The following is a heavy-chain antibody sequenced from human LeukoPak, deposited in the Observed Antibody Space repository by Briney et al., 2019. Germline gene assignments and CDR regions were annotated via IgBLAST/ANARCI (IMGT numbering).Heavy chain of an antibody. CDR1: GGTFSSYA. CDR2: IIASLEMT. CDR3: ARSSMVRRIHFDY. D-gene: IGHD3-10*01. V-gene: IGHV1-69*04. J-gene: IGHJ4*02. Sequence: SVKVSCKASGGTFSSYAISWVRQAPGQGLEWMGNIIASLEMTNYAQKFQGRVTITADTSTSTAYMELSSLRSEDTAVYYCARSSMVRRIHFDYWGQGTLVTISS.